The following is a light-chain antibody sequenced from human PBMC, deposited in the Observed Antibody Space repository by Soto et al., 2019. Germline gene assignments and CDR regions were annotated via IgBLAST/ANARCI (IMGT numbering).Light chain of an antibody. V-gene: IGKV3-15*01. CDR2: GAS. J-gene: IGKJ2*01. Sequence: EIVMTQSPASLSVSPGDGATLSCRASQTGASNLAWYQQKPGQGPRLLIHGASTRAAGVPARFSGSGSGTDFTLTISSLQSEDFAVYYCQQYHNWPPQYTFGQGTKLQIK. CDR1: QTGASN. CDR3: QQYHNWPPQYT.